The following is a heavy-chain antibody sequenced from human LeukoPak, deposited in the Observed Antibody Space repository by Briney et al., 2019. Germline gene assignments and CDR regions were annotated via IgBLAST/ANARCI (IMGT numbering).Heavy chain of an antibody. CDR2: LSGSGDA. D-gene: IGHD6-19*01. CDR3: ARDLTITVAFDI. J-gene: IGHJ3*02. CDR1: RGSVTTYS. V-gene: IGHV4-4*07. Sequence: PSETLSLTCTVSRGSVTTYSWSWIRQPAGKGLQWIGRLSGSGDANFNPSLKTRVTMSADESKNQFSLHLRSVTAADTAVYFCARDLTITVAFDIWGQGTVVTVSS.